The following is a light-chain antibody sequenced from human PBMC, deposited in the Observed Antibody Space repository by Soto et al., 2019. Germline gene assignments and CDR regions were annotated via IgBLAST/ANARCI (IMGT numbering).Light chain of an antibody. Sequence: IQMTQSPSTLSASVGDRVTVTCRASQSVGPSLAWYQQKPGKVPNLLIYGASILETGVPSRFSGSGSGTDFTLTITSLQPDDSETYYCQQYDIFPLTFGPGTKVEIK. V-gene: IGKV1-5*01. J-gene: IGKJ3*01. CDR3: QQYDIFPLT. CDR1: QSVGPS. CDR2: GAS.